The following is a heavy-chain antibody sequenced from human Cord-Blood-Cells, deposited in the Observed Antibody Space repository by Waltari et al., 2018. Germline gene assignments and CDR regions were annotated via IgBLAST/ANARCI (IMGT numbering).Heavy chain of an antibody. V-gene: IGHV3-9*03. J-gene: IGHJ4*02. Sequence: EVQLVESGGGLVQPGRSLRLSCAASGFTFDDYAMHWVRQAPGKGLEWVSCISWNSGSIGYADSVKGRFTISRDNAKNSLYLQMNSLRAEDMALYYCAKVAGSGSYFDYWGQGTLVTVSS. D-gene: IGHD1-26*01. CDR3: AKVAGSGSYFDY. CDR2: ISWNSGSI. CDR1: GFTFDDYA.